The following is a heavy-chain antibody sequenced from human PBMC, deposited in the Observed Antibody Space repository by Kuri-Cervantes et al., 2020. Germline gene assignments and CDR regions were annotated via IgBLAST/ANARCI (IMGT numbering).Heavy chain of an antibody. D-gene: IGHD4-23*01. CDR1: RFPFRSYE. CDR3: ARRTTVVTTVTYYYYSGMDV. CDR2: ISSSGSTI. J-gene: IGHJ6*02. V-gene: IGHV3-48*03. Sequence: GGSLRLSCAASRFPFRSYEMNWVRQAPGKGLEWVSYISSSGSTIYYADSVKGRFPIPRDNAKNSLYMQMNSLRDEDTAVYYCARRTTVVTTVTYYYYSGMDVWGQGTTVTVSS.